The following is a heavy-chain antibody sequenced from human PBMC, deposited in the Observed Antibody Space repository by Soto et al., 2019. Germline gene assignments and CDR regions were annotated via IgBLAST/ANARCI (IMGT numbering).Heavy chain of an antibody. CDR2: IIPIFGTA. CDR3: ARDLLQQLVLGYYYYGMDV. J-gene: IGHJ6*02. CDR1: GGTFSSYA. D-gene: IGHD6-13*01. Sequence: SVKVSCKASGGTFSSYAISWVRQAPGQGLEWMGGIIPIFGTANYAQKFQGRVTITADESTSTAYMELSSLRSEDTAVYYCARDLLQQLVLGYYYYGMDVWGQGTTVTVSS. V-gene: IGHV1-69*13.